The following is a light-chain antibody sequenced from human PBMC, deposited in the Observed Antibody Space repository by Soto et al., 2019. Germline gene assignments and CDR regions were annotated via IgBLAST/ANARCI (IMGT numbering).Light chain of an antibody. J-gene: IGKJ5*01. V-gene: IGKV3-20*01. CDR1: QSVNNNY. CDR2: GAS. Sequence: EIVLTQSPGTLSLSPGERATLSCRASQSVNNNYLAWYQQKSGQAPRLLIYGASSRATGVPDRFSGSGSGTDFTLTISRLEPEDFAAYFCQQYGSSPITFGQGTLLEMK. CDR3: QQYGSSPIT.